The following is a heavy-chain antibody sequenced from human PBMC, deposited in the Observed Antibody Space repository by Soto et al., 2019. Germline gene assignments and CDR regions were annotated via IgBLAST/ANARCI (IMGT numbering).Heavy chain of an antibody. Sequence: EVQLVESGGDLVQPGGSLRLSCAASGFTFSTYSMNWVRQAPGKGLEWVSSISSSSTIYYAASVKGRFTISRDNVQNSLYLQTHSLRAENTAVYYCARERGSGWTFDYWGQGTLVTVSS. CDR1: GFTFSTYS. V-gene: IGHV3-48*01. CDR3: ARERGSGWTFDY. J-gene: IGHJ4*02. D-gene: IGHD6-19*01. CDR2: ISSSSTI.